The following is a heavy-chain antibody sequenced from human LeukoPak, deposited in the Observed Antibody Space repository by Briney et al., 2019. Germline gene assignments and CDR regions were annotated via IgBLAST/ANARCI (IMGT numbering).Heavy chain of an antibody. CDR1: EFTFSSYA. V-gene: IGHV3-33*06. CDR2: IWYDGSNK. J-gene: IGHJ4*02. Sequence: GGSLRLSCAASEFTFSSYAMGWVRQAPGKGLEWVAVIWYDGSNKYYADSVKGRFTISRDNSKNTLYLQMNSLRAEDTAVYYCAKEGDYYDSSGYPINYFDYWGQGTLVTVSS. D-gene: IGHD3-22*01. CDR3: AKEGDYYDSSGYPINYFDY.